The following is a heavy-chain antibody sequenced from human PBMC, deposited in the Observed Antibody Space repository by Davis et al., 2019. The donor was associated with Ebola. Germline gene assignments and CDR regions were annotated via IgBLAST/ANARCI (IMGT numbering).Heavy chain of an antibody. Sequence: ETLSLTCTVSGGSISSYYWSWIRQPPGKGLEWVANIKQDGSEKYYVDSVKGRFTISRDNAKNTLYLQMNSLRAEDTAVYYCARFMTTEDYWGQGTLVTVSS. V-gene: IGHV3-7*01. CDR1: GGSISSYY. CDR2: IKQDGSEK. D-gene: IGHD4-17*01. CDR3: ARFMTTEDY. J-gene: IGHJ4*02.